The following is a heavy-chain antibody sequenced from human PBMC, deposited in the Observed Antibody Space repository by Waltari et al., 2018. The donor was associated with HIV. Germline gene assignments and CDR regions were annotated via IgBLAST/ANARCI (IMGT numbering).Heavy chain of an antibody. V-gene: IGHV3-53*01. CDR3: ATVLVRTSWVITTAPFDY. CDR1: GFAVITTY. J-gene: IGHJ4*02. CDR2: IYSNATT. Sequence: EVQLVESGGGLIQPGGSLRLACAASGFAVITTYISWDRQAPGKGLEWVSLIYSNATTYYADSVKGRFTISRDNSKNTLYLQMNSLRADDTAVYFCATVLVRTSWVITTAPFDYWGQGTLVTVSS. D-gene: IGHD3-22*01.